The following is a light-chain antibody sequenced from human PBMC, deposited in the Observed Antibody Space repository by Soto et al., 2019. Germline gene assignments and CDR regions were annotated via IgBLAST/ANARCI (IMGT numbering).Light chain of an antibody. CDR1: QSISSR. CDR3: QQYNSYPWT. CDR2: DAS. J-gene: IGKJ1*01. V-gene: IGKV1-5*01. Sequence: DIQMTQSPSTLSASVGDRVTITCRASQSISSRLTWYQQKPGKAPQLLIYDASSLKSGVPSRFSGSGSGTEFTLTVISLQPDDFATYYCQQYNSYPWTFGQGTKVEIK.